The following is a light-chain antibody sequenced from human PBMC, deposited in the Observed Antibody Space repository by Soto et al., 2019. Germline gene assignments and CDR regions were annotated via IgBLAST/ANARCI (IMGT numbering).Light chain of an antibody. CDR3: QQDYSYPLT. V-gene: IGKV1-6*01. J-gene: IGKJ4*01. Sequence: TQSPSSLSASVGDRVTITCRASQDIRNALGWFQQKPGKAPKLLVYAASSLQSGVPSRFSGSGSGTDFTLTISSLQPEDFASYFCQQDYSYPLTFGGGTKVDIK. CDR2: AAS. CDR1: QDIRNA.